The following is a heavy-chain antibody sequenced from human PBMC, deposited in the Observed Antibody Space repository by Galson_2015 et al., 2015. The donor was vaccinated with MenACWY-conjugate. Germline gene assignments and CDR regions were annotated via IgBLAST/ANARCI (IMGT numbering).Heavy chain of an antibody. J-gene: IGHJ4*02. CDR1: GFIFNSYW. CDR3: ARDLGFYCSRNDCYSPY. Sequence: SLRLSCAASGFIFNSYWMSWVRQVPGKGPEWVANIKQDGSEKYYVDSVRGRFTISRDNAKNSLYLQMNSLRAEDTAVYYCARDLGFYCSRNDCYSPYWGQGTVVTVSS. V-gene: IGHV3-7*03. CDR2: IKQDGSEK. D-gene: IGHD2-2*01.